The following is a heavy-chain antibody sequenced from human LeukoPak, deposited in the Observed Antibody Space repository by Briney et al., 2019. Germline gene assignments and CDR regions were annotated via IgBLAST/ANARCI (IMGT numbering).Heavy chain of an antibody. CDR3: AKFRDSSSWVWFDP. CDR1: GFTFSSYA. V-gene: IGHV3-23*01. Sequence: PGGSLRLSCAASGFTFSSYAMSWVRQAPGKGLERVPAISGSGGSTYYADSVKGRFTISRDNSKNTLYLQMNSLRAEDTAVYYCAKFRDSSSWVWFDPWGQGTLVTVSS. D-gene: IGHD6-13*01. J-gene: IGHJ5*02. CDR2: ISGSGGST.